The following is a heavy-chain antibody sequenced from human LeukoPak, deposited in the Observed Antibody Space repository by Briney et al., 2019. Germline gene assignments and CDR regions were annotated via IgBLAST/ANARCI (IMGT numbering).Heavy chain of an antibody. D-gene: IGHD5-18*01. CDR3: ARDGYSYGYSYYFDY. CDR2: INAGNGNT. J-gene: IGHJ4*02. Sequence: EASVTVSCKASGYTFTSYAMHWVRQAPGQRLEWMGWINAGNGNTKYSQKFQGRVTITRDTSASTAYMELSSLRSEDTAVYYCARDGYSYGYSYYFDYWGQGTLVTVSS. CDR1: GYTFTSYA. V-gene: IGHV1-3*01.